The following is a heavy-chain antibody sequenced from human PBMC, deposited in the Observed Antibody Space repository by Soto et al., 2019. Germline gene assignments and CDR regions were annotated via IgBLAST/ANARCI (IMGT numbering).Heavy chain of an antibody. D-gene: IGHD3-9*01. V-gene: IGHV3-33*06. J-gene: IGHJ4*02. CDR2: IWYDGGNK. Sequence: QVQLVESGGGVVQPGGSLRLSCATSGFTFSDYGLHWVRQVPGKGLEWVAVIWYDGGNKYYADSVEVRFTISRENSKNTVYLQMNSVRAEDTAVYFCAKDRALHYDILTGYSSLDYWGQGTLVTVSS. CDR1: GFTFSDYG. CDR3: AKDRALHYDILTGYSSLDY.